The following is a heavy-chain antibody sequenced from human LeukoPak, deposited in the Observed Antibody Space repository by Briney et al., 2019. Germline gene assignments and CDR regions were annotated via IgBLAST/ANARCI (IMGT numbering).Heavy chain of an antibody. CDR2: IIPIFGTA. V-gene: IGHV1-69*13. J-gene: IGHJ5*02. CDR1: GGTFSSYA. D-gene: IGHD2-21*01. CDR3: ARDVRQYSDP. Sequence: GASVKVSCKASGGTFSSYAISWVRQAPGQGLEWMGGIIPIFGTANYAQKFQGRVTITEDESTSTAYMELSSLRSEDTAVYYCARDVRQYSDPWGQGTLVTVSS.